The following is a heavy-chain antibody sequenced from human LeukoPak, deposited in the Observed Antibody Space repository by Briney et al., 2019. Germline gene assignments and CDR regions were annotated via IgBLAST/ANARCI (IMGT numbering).Heavy chain of an antibody. CDR1: GFTFSTYE. V-gene: IGHV3-48*03. Sequence: GGSLRLSCAASGFTFSTYEMNWVRQAPGKGLEWVSYISSSGSTIYYADSVRGRFTISRDNAKNSLYLQMNSLRAEDTAVYYCARDGLALLWFGELLADYYMDVWGKGTTVTISS. CDR2: ISSSGSTI. D-gene: IGHD3-10*01. J-gene: IGHJ6*03. CDR3: ARDGLALLWFGELLADYYMDV.